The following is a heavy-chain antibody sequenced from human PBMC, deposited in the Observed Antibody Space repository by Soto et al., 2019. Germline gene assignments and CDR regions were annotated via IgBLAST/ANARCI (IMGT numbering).Heavy chain of an antibody. D-gene: IGHD2-15*01. Sequence: QVQLVQSGAEVKKPGSSVKVSCKASGGTFSSYAISWVRQAPGQELEWMGGIIPIFGTANYAQKFQGRVTNTADESTSTAYMELSSLRSEDTAVYYCARVYCSGGSCYETYYYYYGMDVWGQGTTVTVSS. CDR1: GGTFSSYA. CDR3: ARVYCSGGSCYETYYYYYGMDV. J-gene: IGHJ6*02. V-gene: IGHV1-69*01. CDR2: IIPIFGTA.